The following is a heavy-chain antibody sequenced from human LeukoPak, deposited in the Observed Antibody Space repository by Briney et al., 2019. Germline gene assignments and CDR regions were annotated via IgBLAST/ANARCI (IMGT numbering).Heavy chain of an antibody. J-gene: IGHJ5*02. Sequence: GGSLRLSCAASGFTFSSYGMHWVRQAPGKGLEWVAVISYDGSNKYYADSVMGRFTISRDNSKNTLYLQMNSLRAEDTAVYYCAKAQGPNWFDPWGQGTLVTVSS. CDR3: AKAQGPNWFDP. CDR1: GFTFSSYG. CDR2: ISYDGSNK. V-gene: IGHV3-30*18.